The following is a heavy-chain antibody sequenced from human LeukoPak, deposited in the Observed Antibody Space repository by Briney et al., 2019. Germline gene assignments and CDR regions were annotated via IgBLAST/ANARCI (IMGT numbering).Heavy chain of an antibody. CDR3: ARHSSPYSSSWYYFDY. J-gene: IGHJ4*02. CDR1: GGSISSYY. Sequence: SETLSLTCTVSGGSISSYYWSWIRQPPGKGLEWIGYIYYSGSTNYNPSLKSRVTISVDTSKNQFSLKLSSVTAADTAVYYCARHSSPYSSSWYYFDYWGQGTLVTVSS. V-gene: IGHV4-59*08. CDR2: IYYSGST. D-gene: IGHD6-13*01.